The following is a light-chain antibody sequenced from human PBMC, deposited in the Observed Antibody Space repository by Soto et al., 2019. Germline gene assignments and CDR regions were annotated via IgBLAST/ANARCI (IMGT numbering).Light chain of an antibody. CDR1: SSDVGSYNL. CDR2: EVS. V-gene: IGLV2-23*02. CDR3: CSYAGSSTVV. J-gene: IGLJ2*01. Sequence: QLVLTQPASVSGSPGQSITISCTGTSSDVGSYNLVSWYQQHPGKAPKLMIYEVSKRPSGVSNRFSGSKSGNTASLTISGLQAEDEADYYCCSYAGSSTVVFGGGTQLTVL.